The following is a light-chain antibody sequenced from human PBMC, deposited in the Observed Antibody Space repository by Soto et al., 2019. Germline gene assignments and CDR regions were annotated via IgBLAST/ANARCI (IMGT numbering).Light chain of an antibody. J-gene: IGKJ4*01. Sequence: DIVMTQSPDSLAVSLGERATINCKSSQSILYTSSNKNYLVWYQQKPGQPPKLLIYWASTRESGVTERFSGSGSGTDFTLTISNLQAEDVAIYYCQQFYSNPPTFCGGTKVEI. CDR2: WAS. V-gene: IGKV4-1*01. CDR1: QSILYTSSNKNY. CDR3: QQFYSNPPT.